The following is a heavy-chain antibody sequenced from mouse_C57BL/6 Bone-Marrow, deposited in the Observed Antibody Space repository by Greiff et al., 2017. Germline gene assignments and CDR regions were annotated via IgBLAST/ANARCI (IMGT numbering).Heavy chain of an antibody. V-gene: IGHV3-6*01. Sequence: DVQLVESGPGLVKPSQSLSLTCSVTGYSITSGYYWNWIRQFPGNKLEWMGYISYDGSNNYNPSLKNRISITRDTSKNQFFLKLNSVTTEDTATYYCARAYDYDPPAMDYWGQGTSVTVSS. D-gene: IGHD2-4*01. J-gene: IGHJ4*01. CDR1: GYSITSGYY. CDR2: ISYDGSN. CDR3: ARAYDYDPPAMDY.